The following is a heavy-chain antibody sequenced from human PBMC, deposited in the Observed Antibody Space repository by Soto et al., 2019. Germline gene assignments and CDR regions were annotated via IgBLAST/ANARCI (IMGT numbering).Heavy chain of an antibody. CDR3: ARDIGYCSGGSCYSEFSFDY. CDR2: IIPILGIA. D-gene: IGHD2-15*01. J-gene: IGHJ4*02. Sequence: SVKVSCKASGGTFSSYTISWVRQAPGQGLEWMGRIIPILGIANYAQKFQGRVTITADKSTSTAYMELSSLRSEDTAVYYCARDIGYCSGGSCYSEFSFDYWGQGTLVTVSA. V-gene: IGHV1-69*04. CDR1: GGTFSSYT.